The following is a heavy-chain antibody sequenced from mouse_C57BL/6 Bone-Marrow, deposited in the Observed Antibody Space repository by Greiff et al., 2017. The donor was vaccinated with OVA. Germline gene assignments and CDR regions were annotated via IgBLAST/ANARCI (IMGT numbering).Heavy chain of an antibody. Sequence: QVQLQQPGAELVKPGASVKLSCKASGYTFTSYWMHWVKQRPGQGLEWIGMIHPNSGSTNYNEKFKSKATLTVDQSSSTAYMQLSSLTSEDSAVYYCASFYYGNLYAMDYWGQGTSVTVSS. CDR3: ASFYYGNLYAMDY. J-gene: IGHJ4*01. D-gene: IGHD2-1*01. CDR2: IHPNSGST. CDR1: GYTFTSYW. V-gene: IGHV1-64*01.